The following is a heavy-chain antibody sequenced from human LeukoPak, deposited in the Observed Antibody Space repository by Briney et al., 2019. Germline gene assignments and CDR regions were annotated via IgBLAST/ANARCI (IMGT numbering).Heavy chain of an antibody. V-gene: IGHV4-61*02. D-gene: IGHD6-13*01. CDR2: IYTSGST. CDR1: GGSISSGSYY. Sequence: PSQTLSLTCTVSGGSISSGSYYWSWIRQPAGKGLEWIGRIYTSGSTNYNPSLKSRVTISVDTSKNQFSLKLSSVTAADTAVYYCARDGYSSSGFDYWGQGTLVTVSS. CDR3: ARDGYSSSGFDY. J-gene: IGHJ4*02.